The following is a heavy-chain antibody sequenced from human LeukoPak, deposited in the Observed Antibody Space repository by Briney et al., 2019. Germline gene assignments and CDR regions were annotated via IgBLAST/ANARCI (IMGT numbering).Heavy chain of an antibody. Sequence: SETLSLTCIVSGDSTSNYYWSWIRQPAGKGLEWIGRIYTSGSTNYNPSLKSRVTMSVDTSKNQFSLKLTSVTAADTAVYYCAREAAAGKFYFDYWGQGTLVTVSS. CDR3: AREAAAGKFYFDY. V-gene: IGHV4-4*07. J-gene: IGHJ4*02. CDR2: IYTSGST. CDR1: GDSTSNYY. D-gene: IGHD6-13*01.